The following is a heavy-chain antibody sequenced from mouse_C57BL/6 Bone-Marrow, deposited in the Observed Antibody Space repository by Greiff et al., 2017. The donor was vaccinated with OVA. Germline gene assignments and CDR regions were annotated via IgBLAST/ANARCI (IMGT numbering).Heavy chain of an antibody. CDR3: AKNEGPPTWFAY. Sequence: VQGVESGPGLVQPSQSLSITCTVSGFSLTSYGVHWVRQSPGKGLEWLGVIWRGGSTDYNAAFMSRLSITKDNSKSQVFFKMNSLQADDTAIYYCAKNEGPPTWFAYWGQGTLVTVSA. V-gene: IGHV2-5*01. CDR1: GFSLTSYG. J-gene: IGHJ3*01. CDR2: IWRGGST.